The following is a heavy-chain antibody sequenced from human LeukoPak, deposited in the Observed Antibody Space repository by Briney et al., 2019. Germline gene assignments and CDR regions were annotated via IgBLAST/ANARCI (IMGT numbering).Heavy chain of an antibody. D-gene: IGHD3-22*01. CDR2: IYHSGST. CDR3: ARQALDYYDSSGPNNWFDP. Sequence: PSETLSLTCAVSGYSISSGYYWGWIRQPPGKGLEWIGSIYHSGSTYYNPSLKSRVTISVDTSKNQFSLKLSSVTAADTAVYHCARQALDYYDSSGPNNWFDPWGQGTLVTVSS. CDR1: GYSISSGYY. V-gene: IGHV4-38-2*01. J-gene: IGHJ5*02.